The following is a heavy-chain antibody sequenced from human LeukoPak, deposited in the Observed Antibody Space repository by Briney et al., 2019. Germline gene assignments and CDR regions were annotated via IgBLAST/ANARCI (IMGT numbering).Heavy chain of an antibody. CDR3: ARRTIAVSASGHWYYGMDV. J-gene: IGHJ6*02. V-gene: IGHV4-39*01. D-gene: IGHD6-19*01. CDR1: GGSIFTSSYY. CDR2: IYYSGLT. Sequence: SETLSLTCAVSGGSIFTSSYYWGWIRQPPGKGLEWIGSIYYSGLTYYKPSLKSRVIISGDTSKNQFFLNLSSVTAAGTAVYYCARRTIAVSASGHWYYGMDVWGQGTTVTVSS.